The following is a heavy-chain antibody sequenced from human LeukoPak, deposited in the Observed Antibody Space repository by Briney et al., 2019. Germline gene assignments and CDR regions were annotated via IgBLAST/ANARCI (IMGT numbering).Heavy chain of an antibody. J-gene: IGHJ6*02. CDR2: ISSSGSTI. V-gene: IGHV3-11*01. CDR3: ARDAWRRVFYYGMDV. D-gene: IGHD5-12*01. CDR1: GFNISDHY. Sequence: GGSLRLSCAASGFNISDHYMSWMRQAPERGLEWVSYISSSGSTIYYADSVKGRFTISRDNAKNSLYLEMNSLRTEDTALYFCARDAWRRVFYYGMDVWGQGTTVAVSS.